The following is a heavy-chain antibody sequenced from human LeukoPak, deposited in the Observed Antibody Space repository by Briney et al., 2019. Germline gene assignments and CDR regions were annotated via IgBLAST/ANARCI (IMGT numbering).Heavy chain of an antibody. J-gene: IGHJ4*02. Sequence: ASVKVSCKASGYXFTGYYIHWVRQAPGQGLEWMGWINPNSGGTNYAQKFQGRVTMTRDTSISTAYMELSRLRSDDTAVYYCARESPYSSGWPYFDYWGQGTLVTVSS. V-gene: IGHV1-2*02. CDR3: ARESPYSSGWPYFDY. D-gene: IGHD6-19*01. CDR2: INPNSGGT. CDR1: GYXFTGYY.